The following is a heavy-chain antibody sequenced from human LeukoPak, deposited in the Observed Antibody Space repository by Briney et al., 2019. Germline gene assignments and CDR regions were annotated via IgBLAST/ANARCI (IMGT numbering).Heavy chain of an antibody. CDR3: ARDFPSIAAAGTGY. D-gene: IGHD6-13*01. J-gene: IGHJ4*02. CDR2: IIPIFGTA. Sequence: SVKVSCKASGRTFSSYAISWVRQAPGQGLEWMGGIIPIFGTANYAQKFQGRVTITADESTSTAYMELSSLRSEDTAVYYCARDFPSIAAAGTGYWGQGTLVTVSS. CDR1: GRTFSSYA. V-gene: IGHV1-69*13.